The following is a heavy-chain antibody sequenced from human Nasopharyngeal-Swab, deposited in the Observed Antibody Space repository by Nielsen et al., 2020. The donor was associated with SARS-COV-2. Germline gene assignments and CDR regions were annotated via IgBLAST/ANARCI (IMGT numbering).Heavy chain of an antibody. CDR2: ISGSGGST. Sequence: GESLKISCAASGFTFSSYAMSWVRQAPGKGLEWVSAISGSGGSTYYADSVKGRFTISRDSSKNTLYLQMNSLRAEDTAVYYCAKDSYDSSGYSYYYGMDVWGQGTTVTVSS. CDR3: AKDSYDSSGYSYYYGMDV. CDR1: GFTFSSYA. V-gene: IGHV3-23*01. J-gene: IGHJ6*02. D-gene: IGHD3-22*01.